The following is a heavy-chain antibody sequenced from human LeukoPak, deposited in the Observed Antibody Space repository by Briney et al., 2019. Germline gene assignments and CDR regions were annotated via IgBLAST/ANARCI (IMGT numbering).Heavy chain of an antibody. J-gene: IGHJ5*02. D-gene: IGHD3-9*01. CDR3: ATVGRYFDWLLRQDQFDP. Sequence: GASVKVSCKVSGYTLTELSMHWVRQAPGKGLEWMGGFDPEDGETIYAQKFQGRVTMTEDTSTDTAYMELSSLRSEDTAVYYCATVGRYFDWLLRQDQFDPWGQGTLVTVSS. CDR1: GYTLTELS. CDR2: FDPEDGET. V-gene: IGHV1-24*01.